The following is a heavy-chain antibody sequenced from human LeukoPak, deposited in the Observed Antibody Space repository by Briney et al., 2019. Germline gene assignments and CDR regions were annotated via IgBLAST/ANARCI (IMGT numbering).Heavy chain of an antibody. CDR2: ISSSSSYI. V-gene: IGHV3-21*01. D-gene: IGHD3-10*01. CDR3: ARDQQRDYYGSGSPEFDY. Sequence: TGGSLRLSCAASGFTFSSYSMNWVRQAPGKGLEWVSSISSSSSYIYYADSVKGRFTISRDNAKNSLYLQMNSLRAEDTAVYYCARDQQRDYYGSGSPEFDYWGQGTLVTVSS. J-gene: IGHJ4*02. CDR1: GFTFSSYS.